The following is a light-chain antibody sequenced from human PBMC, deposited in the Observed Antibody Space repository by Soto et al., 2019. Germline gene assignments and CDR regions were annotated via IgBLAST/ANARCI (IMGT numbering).Light chain of an antibody. CDR1: SSDVGGYNY. CDR3: SSYTSSSTWV. CDR2: EVS. J-gene: IGLJ3*02. Sequence: QSALTQPASVSGSPGQSITISCTGTSSDVGGYNYVSWYQQHPGKAPKLMIYEVSNRPSGVSNRFSGSKSSNTASLTISGLQAEDEADYYCSSYTSSSTWVFGGGTPLAVL. V-gene: IGLV2-14*01.